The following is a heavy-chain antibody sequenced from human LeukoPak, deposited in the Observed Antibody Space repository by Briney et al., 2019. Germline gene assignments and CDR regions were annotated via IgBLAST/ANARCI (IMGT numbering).Heavy chain of an antibody. D-gene: IGHD6-6*01. J-gene: IGHJ4*02. V-gene: IGHV4-59*01. CDR2: IFYTGST. CDR1: GGSISTYY. Sequence: SQSLSLTCTVYGGSISTYYGGWIRQPPGKGLEWAGYIFYTGSTNYNPSLQSKVTMSIDTSKNQFSLKLSSVTAADTAVYYCTRTYSSSSIDYWGQGALVTVSS. CDR3: TRTYSSSSIDY.